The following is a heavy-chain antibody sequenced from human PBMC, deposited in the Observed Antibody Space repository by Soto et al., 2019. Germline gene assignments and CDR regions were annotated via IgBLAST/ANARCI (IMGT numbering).Heavy chain of an antibody. D-gene: IGHD3-3*01. CDR3: AKDTPITIFGVVTPNDAFDI. CDR1: GFTFSSYA. CDR2: ISGSGGST. Sequence: GGSLRLSCAASGFTFSSYAMSWVRQAPGKGLEWVSAISGSGGSTYYADSVKGRFTISRDNSKNTLYLQMNSLRAEETAVYYCAKDTPITIFGVVTPNDAFDIWGQGTMVTVSS. J-gene: IGHJ3*02. V-gene: IGHV3-23*01.